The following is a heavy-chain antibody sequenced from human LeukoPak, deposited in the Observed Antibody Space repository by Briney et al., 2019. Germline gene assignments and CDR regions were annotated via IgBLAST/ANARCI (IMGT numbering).Heavy chain of an antibody. Sequence: SETLSLTCAVYGGSFSGYYWSWIPQPPGKGLEWSGEINHSGSTNYNPSLKSRVTISVDTSKNQFSLKLSSVTAADTAVYYCARAARVAHYYYYMDVWGKGTTVTVSS. CDR2: INHSGST. J-gene: IGHJ6*03. D-gene: IGHD3-3*01. CDR3: ARAARVAHYYYYMDV. V-gene: IGHV4-34*01. CDR1: GGSFSGYY.